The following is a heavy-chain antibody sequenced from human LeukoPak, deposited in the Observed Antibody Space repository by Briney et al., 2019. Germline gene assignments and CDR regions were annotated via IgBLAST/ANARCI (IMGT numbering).Heavy chain of an antibody. Sequence: QTGGSLRLSCEASGLFFSSYEMNWVRPAPGKGLEWGSYISGSGSIISYADSVKGRFSISRDNAKNSLFLQMNSLTVDDTAIYYCATDSGHYYYGMDVWGQGTTVTVSS. J-gene: IGHJ6*02. CDR1: GLFFSSYE. CDR3: ATDSGHYYYGMDV. V-gene: IGHV3-48*03. CDR2: ISGSGSII. D-gene: IGHD6-25*01.